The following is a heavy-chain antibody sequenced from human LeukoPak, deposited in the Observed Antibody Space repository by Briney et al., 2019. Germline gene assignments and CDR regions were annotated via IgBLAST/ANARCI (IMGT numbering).Heavy chain of an antibody. Sequence: GASVKVSCKASGYTFNSYGISWVRQAPGQGLEWMGWISAYSGNTNYAQKLQGRVTMTTDTSTSTAYMELRSLGSDETAVYYCARVGLLTGYYFFDYWGQGTLVTVSS. CDR3: ARVGLLTGYYFFDY. D-gene: IGHD3-9*01. J-gene: IGHJ4*02. V-gene: IGHV1-18*01. CDR1: GYTFNSYG. CDR2: ISAYSGNT.